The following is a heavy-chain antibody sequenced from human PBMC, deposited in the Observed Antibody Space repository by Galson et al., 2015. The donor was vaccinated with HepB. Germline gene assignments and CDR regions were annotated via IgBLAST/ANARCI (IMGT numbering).Heavy chain of an antibody. Sequence: SLRLSCAVSGISFHQAWMSWVRQVPGKGLEWVGRIKSKTDGETTEYAAPVRGRFTISGDDLRNILYLQMSSLRDEDTAVYYCTPFVALSDRWGQGTLVTVSS. CDR2: IKSKTDGETT. CDR3: TPFVALSDR. D-gene: IGHD5-12*01. CDR1: GISFHQAW. J-gene: IGHJ4*02. V-gene: IGHV3-15*01.